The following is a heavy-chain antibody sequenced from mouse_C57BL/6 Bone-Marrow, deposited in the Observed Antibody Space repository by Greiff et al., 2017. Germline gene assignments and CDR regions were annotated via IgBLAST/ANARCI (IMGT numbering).Heavy chain of an antibody. CDR2: IHPNSGST. CDR1: GYTFTSYW. V-gene: IGHV1-64*01. J-gene: IGHJ2*01. Sequence: QVQLQQPGAELVKPGASVKLSCKASGYTFTSYWMHWVKQRPGQGLEWIGMIHPNSGSTNYNEKFKSKATLTVDKSSSTAYMQRSSLTSEDSAVYYCARDTTVVATDYWGQGTTLTVSS. CDR3: ARDTTVVATDY. D-gene: IGHD1-1*01.